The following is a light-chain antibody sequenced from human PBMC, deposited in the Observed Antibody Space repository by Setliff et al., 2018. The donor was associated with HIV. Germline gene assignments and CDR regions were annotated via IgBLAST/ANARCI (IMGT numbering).Light chain of an antibody. Sequence: QSALTQPRSVSGSPGQSVTISCTGTSSDVGGYNYVSWYQHLPGKAPKLMIYDVTNRPSGVSDRFSGSKSGNTASLSISGLQAEDEADYFCFSYTSSDTFVFGTGTKVTVL. V-gene: IGLV2-11*01. CDR2: DVT. J-gene: IGLJ1*01. CDR1: SSDVGGYNY. CDR3: FSYTSSDTFV.